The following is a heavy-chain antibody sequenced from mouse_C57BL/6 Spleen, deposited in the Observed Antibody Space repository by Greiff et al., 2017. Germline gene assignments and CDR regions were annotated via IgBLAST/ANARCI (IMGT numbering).Heavy chain of an antibody. D-gene: IGHD2-5*01. V-gene: IGHV1-50*01. J-gene: IGHJ2*01. CDR1: GYTFTSYW. CDR2: IDPSDSYT. Sequence: VQLQQPGAELVKPGASVKLSCKASGYTFTSYWMQWVKQRPGQGLEWIGEIDPSDSYTNYNQKFKGKATLTVDTSSSTAYMQLSSLTSEDSAVYYCARLRSNSYFDYWGQGTTLTVSS. CDR3: ARLRSNSYFDY.